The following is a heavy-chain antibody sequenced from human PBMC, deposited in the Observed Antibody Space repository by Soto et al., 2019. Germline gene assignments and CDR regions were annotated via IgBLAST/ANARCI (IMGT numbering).Heavy chain of an antibody. D-gene: IGHD3-10*01. CDR1: GGSISSSNW. J-gene: IGHJ4*02. V-gene: IGHV4-4*02. CDR3: ARGGGRYGSGSYWALDY. CDR2: IYHSGST. Sequence: PSETLSLTCAVSGGSISSSNWWSWVRQPPGKGLEWIGEIYHSGSTNYNPALKSRVTLSVDKSKKQFSLKLGSVTAADTAVYYCARGGGRYGSGSYWALDYWGQGTLVTVSS.